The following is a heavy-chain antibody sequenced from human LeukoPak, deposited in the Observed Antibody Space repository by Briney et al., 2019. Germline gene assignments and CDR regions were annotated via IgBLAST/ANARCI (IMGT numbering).Heavy chain of an antibody. CDR1: GFTFSSYW. CDR3: VRSLTYYYGSWNFDY. J-gene: IGHJ4*02. CDR2: IHRDGSST. D-gene: IGHD3-10*01. Sequence: PGGSLRLSCAASGFTFSSYWMHWVRQGPGKGLVWVSRIHRDGSSTSYADSVKGRFTISRDNAKNTLYLQMNSLRAEDTAVYYCVRSLTYYYGSWNFDYWGKGTLVTVSS. V-gene: IGHV3-74*01.